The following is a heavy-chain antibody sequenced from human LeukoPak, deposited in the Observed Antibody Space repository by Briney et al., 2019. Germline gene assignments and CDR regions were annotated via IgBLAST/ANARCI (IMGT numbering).Heavy chain of an antibody. Sequence: GGSLRLPCAASGFTFSSYSMNWVRQAPGKGLEWVSSISSSSSYIYYADSVKGRFTISRDNAKNSLYLQMNSLRAEDTAVYYCASSAPSTYYDFWSGYPNFDYWGQGTLVTVSS. J-gene: IGHJ4*02. D-gene: IGHD3-3*01. CDR1: GFTFSSYS. CDR3: ASSAPSTYYDFWSGYPNFDY. V-gene: IGHV3-21*01. CDR2: ISSSSSYI.